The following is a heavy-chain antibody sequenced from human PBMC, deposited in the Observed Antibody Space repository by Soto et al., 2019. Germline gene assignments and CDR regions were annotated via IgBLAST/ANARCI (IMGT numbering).Heavy chain of an antibody. D-gene: IGHD6-13*01. Sequence: KPSETLSLTCAVSGYSISSGYYWGWIRQPPGKGLEWIGSIYHSGSTYYNPSLKSRVTIPVATPKNQFSLKLSSVTPAATAVFSFAGEGQKLINRWFDPWGQGTLVTVSS. J-gene: IGHJ5*02. CDR3: AGEGQKLINRWFDP. CDR1: GYSISSGYY. V-gene: IGHV4-38-2*01. CDR2: IYHSGST.